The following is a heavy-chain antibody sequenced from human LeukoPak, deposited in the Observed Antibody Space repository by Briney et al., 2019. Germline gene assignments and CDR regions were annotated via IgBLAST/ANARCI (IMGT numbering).Heavy chain of an antibody. Sequence: SQTLSLTCTVSGRSYSIGGYYWSWTRQNPGKGLEWIGYIYYTGSTYYNPSLKSRVTISVDTSKNQFSLKLRSVLAANTAVYYCARRLAAAGKGLFYWGQGTLVTVSS. CDR3: ARRLAAAGKGLFY. J-gene: IGHJ4*02. V-gene: IGHV4-31*03. CDR2: IYYTGST. D-gene: IGHD6-13*01. CDR1: GRSYSIGGYY.